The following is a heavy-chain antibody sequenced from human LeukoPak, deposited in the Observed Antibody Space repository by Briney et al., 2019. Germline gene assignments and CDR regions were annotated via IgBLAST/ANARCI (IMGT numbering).Heavy chain of an antibody. V-gene: IGHV4-30-2*01. CDR1: GGSISSGGYS. J-gene: IGHJ4*02. Sequence: SQTLSLTCAVSGGSISSGGYSWSWIRQPPGKGLEWIGYIYHSGSTYYNPSLKSRVTIPVDRSKNQFSLKLSSVTAADTAVYYCAREYSSSGGTYYFDYWGQGTLVTVSS. D-gene: IGHD6-6*01. CDR2: IYHSGST. CDR3: AREYSSSGGTYYFDY.